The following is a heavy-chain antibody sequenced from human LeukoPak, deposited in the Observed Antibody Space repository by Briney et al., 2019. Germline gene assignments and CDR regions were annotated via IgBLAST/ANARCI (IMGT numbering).Heavy chain of an antibody. V-gene: IGHV4-39*01. D-gene: IGHD5-12*01. CDR3: ANIRPSGYVPHDAFDI. Sequence: SETLSLTCTVSGGSISSSSYYWGWIRQPPGKGLEWIGSIYYSGSTYYNPSLKSRVTIPVDTSKNQFSLKLSSVTAADTAVYYCANIRPSGYVPHDAFDIWGQGTMVTVSS. J-gene: IGHJ3*02. CDR1: GGSISSSSYY. CDR2: IYYSGST.